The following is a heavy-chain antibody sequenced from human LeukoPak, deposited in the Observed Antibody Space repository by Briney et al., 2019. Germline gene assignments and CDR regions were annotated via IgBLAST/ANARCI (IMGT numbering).Heavy chain of an antibody. J-gene: IGHJ5*02. CDR2: IDYSGST. V-gene: IGHV4-59*01. CDR1: GSSISSYC. CDR3: AKAPGQYSSSKGWFDP. Sequence: SETLSLTCTVSGSSISSYCWTWIRQSPGKGPEWLGYIDYSGSTNYNPSLKSRVTISLDTSKNQFSLKLSSVTAADTAMYYCAKAPGQYSSSKGWFDPWGQGTLVIVSS. D-gene: IGHD6-6*01.